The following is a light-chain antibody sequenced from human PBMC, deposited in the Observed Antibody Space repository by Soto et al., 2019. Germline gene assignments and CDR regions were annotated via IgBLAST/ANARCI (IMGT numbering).Light chain of an antibody. Sequence: DIQMTQSPSSLSASVGDRVTITCRASQGISNALAWYQQRPGKAPKLLIYAASSLQSGVPSRFSGSGSGTEFTLTITSLRPDDFATYYCQQSYSILWTFGQGTKVDIK. CDR3: QQSYSILWT. J-gene: IGKJ1*01. CDR1: QGISNA. V-gene: IGKV1-39*01. CDR2: AAS.